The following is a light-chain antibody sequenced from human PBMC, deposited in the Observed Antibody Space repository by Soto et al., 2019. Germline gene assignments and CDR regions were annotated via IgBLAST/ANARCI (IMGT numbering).Light chain of an antibody. CDR2: GAS. CDR1: QSVRNSY. J-gene: IGKJ3*01. CDR3: QQYGSSFT. Sequence: EIVLTQSPGTLSLSPGERATLSCRASQSVRNSYLAWYQKKPGQAPRLLIYGASSRATGIPDRFSGSGSGTDFTLTISRLEPEDFAVYYCQQYGSSFTFGPGTKVDIK. V-gene: IGKV3-20*01.